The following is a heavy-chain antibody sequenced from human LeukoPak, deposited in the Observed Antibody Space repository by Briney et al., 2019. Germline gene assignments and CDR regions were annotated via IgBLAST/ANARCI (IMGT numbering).Heavy chain of an antibody. CDR3: ATSARTYLGSSLDY. J-gene: IGHJ4*02. CDR1: GFTFSSYS. V-gene: IGHV3-48*04. CDR2: ISSSSSTI. D-gene: IGHD2-15*01. Sequence: PGGSLRLSCAASGFTFSSYSMNWVRQAPGKGLEWVSYISSSSSTIYYADPVKGRFTISRDNAKNTLYLQMNSLRAEDTALYYCATSARTYLGSSLDYWGQGTLVTVSS.